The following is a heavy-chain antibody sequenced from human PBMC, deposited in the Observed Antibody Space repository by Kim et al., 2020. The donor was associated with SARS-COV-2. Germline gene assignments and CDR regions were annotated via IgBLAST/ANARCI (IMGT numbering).Heavy chain of an antibody. J-gene: IGHJ6*02. CDR1: GFTFSDYY. CDR2: ISSSSSYT. CDR3: ARDHKSSGWYGSYYYYGMDV. D-gene: IGHD6-19*01. Sequence: GGSLRLSCAASGFTFSDYYMSWIRQAPGKGLEWVSYISSSSSYTNYADSVKGRFTISRDNAKNSLYLQMNSLRAEDTAVYYCARDHKSSGWYGSYYYYGMDVWGQGTTVTVSS. V-gene: IGHV3-11*06.